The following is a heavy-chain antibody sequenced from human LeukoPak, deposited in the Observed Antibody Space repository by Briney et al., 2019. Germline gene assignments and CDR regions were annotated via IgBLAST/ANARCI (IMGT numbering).Heavy chain of an antibody. V-gene: IGHV1-24*01. J-gene: IGHJ4*02. D-gene: IGHD5-18*01. CDR3: ATAPPDGGYSYGYDY. Sequence: GASVKVSCQVSGYTLPQLSMHWVRPAPGKGLAWMGGFDPEDGETIYAHKFQGRVTMTEDTSTDTAYMELSSLRSDDTAVYYCATAPPDGGYSYGYDYWGQGTLVTVSS. CDR2: FDPEDGET. CDR1: GYTLPQLS.